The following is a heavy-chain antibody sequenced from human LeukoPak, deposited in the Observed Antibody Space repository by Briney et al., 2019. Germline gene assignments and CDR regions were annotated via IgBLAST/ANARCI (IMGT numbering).Heavy chain of an antibody. CDR1: GGAFSSYA. CDR2: IIPIFGTA. Sequence: ASVKVSCKASGGAFSSYAISWVRQAPGQGLEWMGGIIPIFGTANYAQKFQGRVTITADKSTSTAYMELSSLRSEDTAVYYCARDYGSGSYYVPGYWGQGTLVTVSS. J-gene: IGHJ4*02. CDR3: ARDYGSGSYYVPGY. V-gene: IGHV1-69*06. D-gene: IGHD3-10*01.